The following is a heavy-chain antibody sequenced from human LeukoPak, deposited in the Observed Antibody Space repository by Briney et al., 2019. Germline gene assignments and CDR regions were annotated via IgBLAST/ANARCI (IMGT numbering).Heavy chain of an antibody. Sequence: GGSLRLSCAASGFTFSSYAMSWVRQAPGKGLEWVSAISGSGGSTYYADSVKGRFTISRDNSKNTLYLQMNSLRAEDTAVYHCAKDHVPYDYVWGSYRPEMFWDYWGQGTLVTVSS. J-gene: IGHJ4*02. V-gene: IGHV3-23*01. CDR2: ISGSGGST. CDR3: AKDHVPYDYVWGSYRPEMFWDY. D-gene: IGHD3-16*02. CDR1: GFTFSSYA.